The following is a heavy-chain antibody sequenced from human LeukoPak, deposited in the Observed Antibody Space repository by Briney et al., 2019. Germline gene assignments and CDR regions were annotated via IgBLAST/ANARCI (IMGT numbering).Heavy chain of an antibody. CDR2: ISYDGSNK. CDR1: GFTFSSYG. Sequence: GGSLRLSCAASGFTFSSYGMHWVRQAPGKGLEWVAVISYDGSNKYYADSVKGRFTISRDNSKNTLYLQMNSLRAEDAAVYYCAKDTYDFWSGYYLYWGQGTLVTVSS. CDR3: AKDTYDFWSGYYLY. D-gene: IGHD3-3*01. V-gene: IGHV3-30*18. J-gene: IGHJ4*02.